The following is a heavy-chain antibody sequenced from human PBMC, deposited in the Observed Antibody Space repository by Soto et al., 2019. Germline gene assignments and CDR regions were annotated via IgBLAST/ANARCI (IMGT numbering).Heavy chain of an antibody. Sequence: SETLSLTCTVSGGSVSSSSYYWGWVRQPPGKGLEWIGEIYHSGSTNYNPSLKSRVTIPVDTSKNQFSLKLSSVAAADTAVYYCARASRRTAMVTRYYYYYYMDVWGKGTTVTVSS. J-gene: IGHJ6*03. V-gene: IGHV4-39*07. D-gene: IGHD5-18*01. CDR2: IYHSGST. CDR1: GGSVSSSSYY. CDR3: ARASRRTAMVTRYYYYYYMDV.